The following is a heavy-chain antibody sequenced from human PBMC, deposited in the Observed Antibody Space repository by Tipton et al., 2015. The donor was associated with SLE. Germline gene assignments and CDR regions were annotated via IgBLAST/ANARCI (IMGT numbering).Heavy chain of an antibody. CDR2: IDPSDSYT. D-gene: IGHD6-13*01. V-gene: IGHV5-10-1*01. Sequence: QSGPEVKKPGESLRISCKGSGYRFTSYWITWVRQMPGKGLEWMGRIDPSDSYTNYSPSFQGHVTISADKSISTAYLQWSSLKASDTAMYYCARHVAAADYYFDYWGQGTLVTVSS. J-gene: IGHJ4*02. CDR1: GYRFTSYW. CDR3: ARHVAAADYYFDY.